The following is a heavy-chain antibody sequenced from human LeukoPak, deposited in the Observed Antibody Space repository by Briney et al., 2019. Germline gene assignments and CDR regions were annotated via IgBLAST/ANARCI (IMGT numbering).Heavy chain of an antibody. CDR1: GGSISSGGYY. D-gene: IGHD4-23*01. J-gene: IGHJ4*02. CDR2: IYYSGST. Sequence: SETLSLTCTVSGGSISSGGYYWSWIRQHPGKGLEWIGYIYYSGSTYYNPSLKSRVTISVDTSKNQFSLKLSSASAADTAVYYCARVRGELYFDYWGQGTLVTVSS. V-gene: IGHV4-31*03. CDR3: ARVRGELYFDY.